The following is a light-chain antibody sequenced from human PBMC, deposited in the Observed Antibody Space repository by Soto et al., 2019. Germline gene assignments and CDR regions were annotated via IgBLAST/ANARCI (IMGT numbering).Light chain of an antibody. CDR3: QQYYTTPTIT. V-gene: IGKV4-1*01. CDR2: WAY. CDR1: QSVLYTLNKRNY. Sequence: DIVMTQSPDSLAMSLGERATINCKSSQSVLYTLNKRNYLSWYRQKPGQPPKLLIYWAYTRDSGVPDRFSGSGSGTEFTLTISSLQAEDAAVYYCQQYYTTPTITFGQGTRLEIK. J-gene: IGKJ5*01.